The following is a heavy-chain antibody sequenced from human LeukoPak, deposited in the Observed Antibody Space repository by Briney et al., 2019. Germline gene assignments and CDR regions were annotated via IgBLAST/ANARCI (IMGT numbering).Heavy chain of an antibody. V-gene: IGHV4-34*01. CDR2: INHSGST. J-gene: IGHJ4*02. Sequence: SETLSLTCAVYGGSFSGYYWSWIRQSPGKGLEWIGEINHSGSTNYNPSLKSRVTISVDTSKNQFSLKLSSVTAADTAVYYCARGYDFLNYWGQGTLVTVSS. D-gene: IGHD3-3*01. CDR1: GGSFSGYY. CDR3: ARGYDFLNY.